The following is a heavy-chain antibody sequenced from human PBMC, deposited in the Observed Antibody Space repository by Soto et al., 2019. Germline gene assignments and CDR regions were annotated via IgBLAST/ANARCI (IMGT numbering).Heavy chain of an antibody. V-gene: IGHV1-46*03. CDR3: ARSGTENCSSTSCYSHYYYYYMDV. D-gene: IGHD2-2*01. CDR1: GYTFTSYY. Sequence: GASVKVSCKASGYTFTSYYMHWVRQAPGQGLEWMGIINPSGGSTSYAQKFQGRVTMTRDTSTSTVYMELSSLRSEDTAVYYCARSGTENCSSTSCYSHYYYYYMDVWGKGTTVTVSS. J-gene: IGHJ6*03. CDR2: INPSGGST.